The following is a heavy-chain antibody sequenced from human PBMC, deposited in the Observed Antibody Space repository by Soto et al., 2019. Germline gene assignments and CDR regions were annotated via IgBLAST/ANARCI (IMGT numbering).Heavy chain of an antibody. V-gene: IGHV4-38-2*02. D-gene: IGHD6-25*01. CDR1: GYSISSGYY. CDR2: IYHSGST. J-gene: IGHJ4*02. CDR3: ARDLAGAATDY. Sequence: PSETLSLTCAVSGYSISSGYYWGWIRQPPGKGLEWIGSIYHSGSTYYNPSLKSRVTISVGTSKNQFSLKLSSVTAADTAVYYCARDLAGAATDYWGQGTLVTVSS.